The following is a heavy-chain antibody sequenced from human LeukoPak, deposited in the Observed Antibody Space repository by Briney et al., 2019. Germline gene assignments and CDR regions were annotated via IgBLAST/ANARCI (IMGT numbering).Heavy chain of an antibody. V-gene: IGHV4-30-2*01. CDR2: IYHSGST. Sequence: LRLSCAASGFTFSSYGMHWIRQPPGKGLEWIGYIYHSGSTYYNPSLKSRVTISVDRSKNQFSLKLSSVTAADTAVYYCARVDCSSTSCYFFDYWGQGTLVTVSS. CDR3: ARVDCSSTSCYFFDY. D-gene: IGHD2-2*01. J-gene: IGHJ4*02. CDR1: GFTFSSYG.